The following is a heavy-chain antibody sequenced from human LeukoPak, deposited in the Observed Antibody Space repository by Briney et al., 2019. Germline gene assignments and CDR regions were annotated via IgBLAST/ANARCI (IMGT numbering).Heavy chain of an antibody. Sequence: SETLSLTCTLSGDSIRSSGLCWGWIRQPPGRGRGCVGVICYTGNTYYNPSLKSRVTISVDTSKNQFSLRVTSVTAADTALYYCARHKSGIDWFDHWGQGTLVTVSS. D-gene: IGHD1-14*01. J-gene: IGHJ5*02. CDR1: GDSIRSSGLC. V-gene: IGHV4-39*01. CDR2: ICYTGNT. CDR3: ARHKSGIDWFDH.